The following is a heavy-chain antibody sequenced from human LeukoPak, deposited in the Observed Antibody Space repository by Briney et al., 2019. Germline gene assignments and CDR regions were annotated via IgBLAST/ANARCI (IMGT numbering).Heavy chain of an antibody. Sequence: GGSLRLSCAASGFTFSSYAMSWVRQAPGKGLEWVSAISGRGGSTYYADSVKGRFTISRDNSKNTLYLQMNSLRAEDTAVYYCATSPTAIAVVGTSDYWGQGTLVTVSS. J-gene: IGHJ4*02. CDR1: GFTFSSYA. V-gene: IGHV3-23*01. D-gene: IGHD6-19*01. CDR3: ATSPTAIAVVGTSDY. CDR2: ISGRGGST.